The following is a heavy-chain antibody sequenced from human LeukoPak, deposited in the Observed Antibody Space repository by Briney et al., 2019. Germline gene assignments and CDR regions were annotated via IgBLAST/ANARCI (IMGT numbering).Heavy chain of an antibody. CDR3: AKEVDIWFGESGWFDP. CDR1: GFTFSNYW. J-gene: IGHJ5*02. V-gene: IGHV3-74*01. D-gene: IGHD3-10*01. Sequence: PGGSLRLSCAASGFTFSNYWMHWVRQAPGKGLVWVSRISYDGSSTNYADSVKGRFTISRDNAKNTLYLQMNSLRAEDTAVYYCAKEVDIWFGESGWFDPWGQGTLVTVSS. CDR2: ISYDGSST.